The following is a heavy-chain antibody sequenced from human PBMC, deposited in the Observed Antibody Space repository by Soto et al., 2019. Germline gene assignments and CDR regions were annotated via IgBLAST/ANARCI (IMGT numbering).Heavy chain of an antibody. Sequence: SETLSLTCSASGGSITSSSHFRGWVRQPLGKGLEWIGTIYFTGNTYYTPSLKSRLTMSIDTSKNEFSLRLNSVTAADTAVYYCAGQTFTIAAASYGRSNWFDPWGPGTLVTVSS. CDR3: AGQTFTIAAASYGRSNWFDP. CDR2: IYFTGNT. CDR1: GGSITSSSHF. J-gene: IGHJ5*02. V-gene: IGHV4-39*01. D-gene: IGHD6-25*01.